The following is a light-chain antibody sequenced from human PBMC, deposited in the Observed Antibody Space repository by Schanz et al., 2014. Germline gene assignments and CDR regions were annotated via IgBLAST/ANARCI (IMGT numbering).Light chain of an antibody. CDR3: LQYSSYWT. Sequence: DIQMTPSPSSLSASVGARVTITCRASQNIITYLNWYQQKPGKAPKLLIFHASNLGSGVPSRFSGSGSGTEFTLTISGLQPDDFSTYFCLQYSSYWTFGQGTKVEIK. CDR1: QNIITY. V-gene: IGKV1-5*01. J-gene: IGKJ1*01. CDR2: HAS.